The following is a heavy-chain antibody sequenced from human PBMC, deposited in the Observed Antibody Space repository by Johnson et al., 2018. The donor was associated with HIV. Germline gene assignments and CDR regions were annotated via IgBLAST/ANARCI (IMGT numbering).Heavy chain of an antibody. Sequence: VLLVESGGGLVQPGGSLRLSCAASGFTFDDYGMSWVRQAPGKGLEWVSGISWNSGSIGYADSVKGRFTISRDNAKNSLYLQMNSLRAEDTALYYCAILYYYGSGSIISPAFDIWGQGTMVTVSS. CDR3: AILYYYGSGSIISPAFDI. D-gene: IGHD3-10*01. CDR2: ISWNSGSI. CDR1: GFTFDDYG. J-gene: IGHJ3*02. V-gene: IGHV3-9*01.